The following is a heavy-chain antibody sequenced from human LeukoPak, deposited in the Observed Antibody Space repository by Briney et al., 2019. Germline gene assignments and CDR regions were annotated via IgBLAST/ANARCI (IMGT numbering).Heavy chain of an antibody. Sequence: GGSLRLSCAASGFTFSSYSMNWVRQAPAKGLEWVSSISSSSSYIYYADSVKGRFTISRDNAKNSLYLQMNSLRAEDTAVYYCARALNSEYGDYEPYYYYYMDVWGKGTTVTVSS. D-gene: IGHD4-17*01. CDR1: GFTFSSYS. J-gene: IGHJ6*03. V-gene: IGHV3-21*06. CDR3: ARALNSEYGDYEPYYYYYMDV. CDR2: ISSSSSYI.